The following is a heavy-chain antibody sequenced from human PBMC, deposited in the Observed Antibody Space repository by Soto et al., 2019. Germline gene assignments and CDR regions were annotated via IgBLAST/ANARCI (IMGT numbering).Heavy chain of an antibody. CDR1: GGSISSSSYY. J-gene: IGHJ4*02. CDR2: IYYSGST. D-gene: IGHD6-19*01. V-gene: IGHV4-39*01. Sequence: SETLSLTCTVSGGSISSSSYYWGWIRQPPGKGLEWIGSIYYSGSTYYNPSLKSRVTISVDTSKNQFSLKLSSVTAADTAVYYCARHRGSGWYPFDYWGQGTLVTVSS. CDR3: ARHRGSGWYPFDY.